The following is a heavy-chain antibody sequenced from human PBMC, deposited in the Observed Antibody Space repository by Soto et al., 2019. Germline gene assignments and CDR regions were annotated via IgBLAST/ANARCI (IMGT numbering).Heavy chain of an antibody. J-gene: IGHJ3*02. Sequence: QLQLQESGPGLVKPSETLSLTCTVSGGSISSSSYYWGWIRQPPGKGLEWIGSIYYSGSTYYNPSLKSRVTISVDTSKNQFSLKLSSVTAADTAVYYCATAEDIKSGAFDIWGQGTMVTVSS. CDR1: GGSISSSSYY. CDR2: IYYSGST. CDR3: ATAEDIKSGAFDI. V-gene: IGHV4-39*01. D-gene: IGHD2-15*01.